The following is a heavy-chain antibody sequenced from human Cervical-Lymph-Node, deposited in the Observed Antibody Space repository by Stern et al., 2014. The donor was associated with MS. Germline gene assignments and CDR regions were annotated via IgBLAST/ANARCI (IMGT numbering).Heavy chain of an antibody. Sequence: VQLVQSGGGVVQPGRSLRLSCAASGFTFSDYGMHWVRQAPGKGLEWVAIIWYDGGNKYYADSVKGRFTISRDNSKNTLYLQMNSLRAEDTAVYYCARGGSNNYYFYGMDVWGQGTTVTVS. CDR2: IWYDGGNK. CDR1: GFTFSDYG. V-gene: IGHV3-33*01. CDR3: ARGGSNNYYFYGMDV. J-gene: IGHJ6*02. D-gene: IGHD1/OR15-1a*01.